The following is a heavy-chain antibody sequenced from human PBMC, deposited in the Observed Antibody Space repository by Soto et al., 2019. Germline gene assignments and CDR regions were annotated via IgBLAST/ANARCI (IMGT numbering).Heavy chain of an antibody. V-gene: IGHV5-51*01. CDR2: IYPGDSDT. Sequence: GESLKISCKGSGYSFTSYWIGWVRQMPGEGLEWMGIIYPGDSDTRYSPSFQGQVTISADKSISTAYLQWSSLKASDTAMYYCARRVLTGYPDYHYYMEVWGKGTTVTVSS. CDR3: ARRVLTGYPDYHYYMEV. J-gene: IGHJ6*03. CDR1: GYSFTSYW. D-gene: IGHD3-9*01.